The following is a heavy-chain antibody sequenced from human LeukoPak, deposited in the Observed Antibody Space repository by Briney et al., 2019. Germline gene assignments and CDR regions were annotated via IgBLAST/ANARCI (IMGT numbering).Heavy chain of an antibody. CDR1: GLTFSTSG. CDR3: ATKTNGRHYHY. J-gene: IGHJ4*02. Sequence: GGSLRLSCTASGLTFSTSGFNWVRQAPGKGLEWVSSIGPTGSDRYHADSIKGRFTISRDNANNLLYLQMNSLRAEDTAVYYCATKTNGRHYHYWGQGTLLTVSS. CDR2: IGPTGSDR. V-gene: IGHV3-21*06. D-gene: IGHD1-14*01.